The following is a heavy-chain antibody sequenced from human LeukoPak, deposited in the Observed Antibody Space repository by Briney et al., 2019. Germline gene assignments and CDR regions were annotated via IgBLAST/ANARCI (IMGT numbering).Heavy chain of an antibody. CDR3: AKGDSSGYYLGYWYFDL. CDR2: IYYSGST. J-gene: IGHJ2*01. CDR1: GGSINNYY. V-gene: IGHV4-59*01. D-gene: IGHD3-22*01. Sequence: SETLSLTCTVSGGSINNYYWSWIRQPPGKGLEWIGYIYYSGSTNYNPSLKSRVTISLDTSKNQFSLKLSSVTAADTAVYYCAKGDSSGYYLGYWYFDLWGRGTLVTVSS.